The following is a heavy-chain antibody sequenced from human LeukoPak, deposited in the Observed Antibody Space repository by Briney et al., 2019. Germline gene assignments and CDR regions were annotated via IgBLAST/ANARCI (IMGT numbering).Heavy chain of an antibody. CDR2: IYSDNT. CDR1: GFTVSSNS. Sequence: GGSLRLSCTVSGFTVSSNSMSWVRQAPGKGLEWVSFIYSDNTHYSDSVKGRFTISRDNSKNTLYLQMNSLRAEDTAVYYCAINPPRIAVAGGEGNWGQGTLVTVSS. D-gene: IGHD6-19*01. J-gene: IGHJ4*02. CDR3: AINPPRIAVAGGEGN. V-gene: IGHV3-53*01.